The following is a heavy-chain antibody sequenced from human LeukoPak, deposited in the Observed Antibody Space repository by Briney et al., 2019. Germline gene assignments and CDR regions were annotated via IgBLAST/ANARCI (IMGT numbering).Heavy chain of an antibody. J-gene: IGHJ4*02. D-gene: IGHD4-11*01. Sequence: GASVKVACKVSGQSLRELTMHWVRQAHGKGLEWMGGFDPENDERMYARKFRGRVTMTEDTSTDTAYMELSSLRSDDTAVYFCATEMTSVVPAYWGRGTLVTVSS. CDR1: GQSLRELT. CDR3: ATEMTSVVPAY. V-gene: IGHV1-24*01. CDR2: FDPENDER.